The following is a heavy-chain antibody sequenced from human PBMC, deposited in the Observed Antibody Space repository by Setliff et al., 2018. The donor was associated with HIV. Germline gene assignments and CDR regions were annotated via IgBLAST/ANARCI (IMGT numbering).Heavy chain of an antibody. J-gene: IGHJ4*02. CDR1: GYTFTGYY. CDR2: INPNSGGT. CDR3: ARGPITMIVVYFDY. D-gene: IGHD3-22*01. V-gene: IGHV1-2*02. Sequence: ASVKVSCKASGYTFTGYYMHWARQAPGQGLEWMGWINPNSGGTNYAQKFQGRVTMTRDTSVSTAYMELSRLRSDDTAVYYCARGPITMIVVYFDYWGQGTLVTVSS.